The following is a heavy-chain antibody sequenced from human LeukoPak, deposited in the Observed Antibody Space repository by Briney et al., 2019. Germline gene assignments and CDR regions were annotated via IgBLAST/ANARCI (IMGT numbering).Heavy chain of an antibody. D-gene: IGHD3-9*01. V-gene: IGHV3-7*04. CDR2: IKQDGSEK. Sequence: GGSLRLSRAASGFTFSSYWMSWVRQAPGKGLEWVANIKQDGSEKYYVDSVKGRFTISRDNAKNSLYLQMNSLRAEDTAVYYCARGGTYYDILTGYYTAWYLDYWGQGTLVTVSS. CDR3: ARGGTYYDILTGYYTAWYLDY. CDR1: GFTFSSYW. J-gene: IGHJ4*02.